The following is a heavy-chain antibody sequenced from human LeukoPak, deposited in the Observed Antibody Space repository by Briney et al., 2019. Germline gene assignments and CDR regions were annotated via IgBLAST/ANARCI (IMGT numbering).Heavy chain of an antibody. J-gene: IGHJ3*02. CDR3: ARVSQQLRAFDI. CDR1: GYTFTGHY. CDR2: INPNSGGT. V-gene: IGHV1-2*02. D-gene: IGHD6-13*01. Sequence: ASVKVSCKASGYTFTGHYMHWVRQAPGQGLEWMGWINPNSGGTNYAQKFQGRVTMTRDTSISTAYMELSRLRSDDTAVYYCARVSQQLRAFDIWGQGTMVTVSS.